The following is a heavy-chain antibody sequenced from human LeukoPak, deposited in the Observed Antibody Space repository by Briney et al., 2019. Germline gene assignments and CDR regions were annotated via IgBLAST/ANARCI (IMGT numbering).Heavy chain of an antibody. CDR3: AKGSGINHYHWIDP. V-gene: IGHV3-23*01. Sequence: GGSLRLSCAASAFTFTIYAMNWVRHPPGKGLEWVSGISGGGGSTYYADSVKGRFTISRDNSKNTLYLQMDSLRAEDTALYYCAKGSGINHYHWIDPWGQGTLVTVSS. D-gene: IGHD1-14*01. CDR1: AFTFTIYA. CDR2: ISGGGGST. J-gene: IGHJ5*02.